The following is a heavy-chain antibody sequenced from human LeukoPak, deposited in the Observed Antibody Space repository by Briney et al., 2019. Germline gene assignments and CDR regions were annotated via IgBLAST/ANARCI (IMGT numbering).Heavy chain of an antibody. J-gene: IGHJ4*02. CDR1: GGSISSGGYY. CDR2: IYYSGST. CDR3: ARTLGSGCLN. V-gene: IGHV4-31*03. Sequence: SQTLSLTCTVSGGSISSGGYYWSWIRQHPGKGLEWIGYIYYSGSTYFNPSLKSRVTISVDTSKNQFSLKLSFVTAADTAVYYCARTLGSGCLNWGQGTLVTVSS. D-gene: IGHD5-12*01.